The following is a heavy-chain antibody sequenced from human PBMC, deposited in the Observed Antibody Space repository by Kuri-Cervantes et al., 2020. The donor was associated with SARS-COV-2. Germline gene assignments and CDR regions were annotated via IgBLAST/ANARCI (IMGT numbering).Heavy chain of an antibody. Sequence: GGSLRLSCAASGFTLSSYWMHWVRQAPGKGLVWVSRINSDGSSTSYADSVKGRFTISRDNSQNTLYLHMKSLRSEDTAMYYCAKDRVGVQDFWGQGTLVTVSS. V-gene: IGHV3-74*01. J-gene: IGHJ4*02. CDR1: GFTLSSYW. CDR3: AKDRVGVQDF. CDR2: INSDGSST. D-gene: IGHD2-21*01.